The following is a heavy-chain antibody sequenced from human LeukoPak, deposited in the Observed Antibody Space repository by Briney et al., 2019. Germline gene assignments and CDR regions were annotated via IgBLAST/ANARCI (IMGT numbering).Heavy chain of an antibody. CDR3: ARDPGGGGTYYFDY. V-gene: IGHV4-4*07. D-gene: IGHD2-15*01. Sequence: SETLSLTCTVSGGSISTYYWNWIRQPAGKGLEWIGRIYSSGSANYNPSLKSRVTMSVDTSKNHFSLILTSVTAADTGVYYCARDPGGGGTYYFDYWGQGTLVTVSS. CDR2: IYSSGSA. J-gene: IGHJ4*02. CDR1: GGSISTYY.